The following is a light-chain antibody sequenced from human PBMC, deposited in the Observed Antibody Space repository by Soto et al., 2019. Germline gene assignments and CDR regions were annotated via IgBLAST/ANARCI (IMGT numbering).Light chain of an antibody. J-gene: IGKJ1*01. V-gene: IGKV3-11*01. CDR2: DVS. CDR1: QSVSSY. CDR3: RQRSSWPWT. Sequence: EIVLTQSPATLSLSPGERATLSCRASQSVSSYLAWYQQKPGQAPRLLMYDVSNRATGIPASFSGSGSGTVFTLTITSIEPVDFAVYYCRQRSSWPWTFCQGTKLEIK.